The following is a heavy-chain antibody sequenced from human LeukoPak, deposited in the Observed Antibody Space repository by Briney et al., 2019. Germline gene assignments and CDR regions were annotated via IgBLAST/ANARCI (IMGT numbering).Heavy chain of an antibody. D-gene: IGHD5/OR15-5a*01. V-gene: IGHV1-2*02. CDR1: GYTFTGYY. CDR3: ARAREGGYRVYDSDY. CDR2: INPNSGGT. J-gene: IGHJ4*02. Sequence: RASVKVSCKASGYTFTGYYMHWVRQAPGQGLEWMGWINPNSGGTNYAQKFQGRVTMTRDTSISTAYMDLSRLRSDDTAVYYCARAREGGYRVYDSDYWGQGTLVTVSS.